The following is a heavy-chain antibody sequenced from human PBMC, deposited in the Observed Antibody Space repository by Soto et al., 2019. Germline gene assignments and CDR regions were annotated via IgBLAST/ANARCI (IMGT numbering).Heavy chain of an antibody. CDR1: GFTFSSYG. Sequence: GGSLRLSCAASGFTFSSYGMHWVRQAPGKGLEWLAVISYDGSNKYYADSVKGRFTISRDNSKSTLYLQVNSLRAEDTAVYFCARDSRKDYTSSWLDYWGQGTLVTVSS. CDR3: ARDSRKDYTSSWLDY. D-gene: IGHD6-6*01. CDR2: ISYDGSNK. J-gene: IGHJ4*02. V-gene: IGHV3-30*03.